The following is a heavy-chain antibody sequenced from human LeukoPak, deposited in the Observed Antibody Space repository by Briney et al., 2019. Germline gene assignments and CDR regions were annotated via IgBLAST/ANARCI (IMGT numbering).Heavy chain of an antibody. J-gene: IGHJ6*03. CDR2: MNPNSGNT. Sequence: ASVKVSCKASGYTFTSYDINWVRQAPGQGLEWMGWMNPNSGNTGYAQKFQGRATITRNTSISTAYMELSSLRSEDTAVYYCARVRRKNRTSYYYYYMDVWGKGTTVTVSS. CDR1: GYTFTSYD. CDR3: ARVRRKNRTSYYYYYMDV. V-gene: IGHV1-8*03.